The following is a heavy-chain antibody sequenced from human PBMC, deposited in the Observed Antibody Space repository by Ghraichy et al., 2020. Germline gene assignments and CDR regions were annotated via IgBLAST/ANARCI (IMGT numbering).Heavy chain of an antibody. Sequence: ETLSLTCAVYGGSFSGYYWSWIRQPPGKGLEWIGEINHSGSTNYNPSLKSRVTISVDTSKNQFSLKLSSVTAADTAVYYCARGRGHIYSGSLRYYGMDVWGQGTTVTVSS. CDR3: ARGRGHIYSGSLRYYGMDV. CDR2: INHSGST. V-gene: IGHV4-34*01. D-gene: IGHD1-26*01. J-gene: IGHJ6*02. CDR1: GGSFSGYY.